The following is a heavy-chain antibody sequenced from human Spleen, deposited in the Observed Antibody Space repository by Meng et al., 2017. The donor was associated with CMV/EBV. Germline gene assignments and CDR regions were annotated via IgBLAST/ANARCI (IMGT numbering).Heavy chain of an antibody. D-gene: IGHD3-10*02. CDR3: ARMFILTLQSKSAFDI. Sequence: ASVKVSCKASGYTFTSYGISWVRQAPGQGLEWMGWISAYNGNTNYAQKLQGRVTMTTDTSTSTAYMELRSLRSDDTAVYYCARMFILTLQSKSAFDIWGQGTMVTVSS. CDR2: ISAYNGNT. J-gene: IGHJ3*02. CDR1: GYTFTSYG. V-gene: IGHV1-18*01.